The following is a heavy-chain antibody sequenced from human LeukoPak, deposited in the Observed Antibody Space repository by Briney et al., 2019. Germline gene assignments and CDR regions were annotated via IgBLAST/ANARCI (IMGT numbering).Heavy chain of an antibody. D-gene: IGHD6-13*01. J-gene: IGHJ4*02. CDR1: GYTFTGYY. CDR2: MNPNSGNT. V-gene: IGHV1-8*02. CDR3: ARGQQLGDFDY. Sequence: GASVKVSCKAPGYTFTGYYMHWVRQAPGQGLEWMGWMNPNSGNTGYAQKFQGRVTMTRNTSISTAYMELSSLRSEDTAVYYCARGQQLGDFDYWGQGTLVTVSS.